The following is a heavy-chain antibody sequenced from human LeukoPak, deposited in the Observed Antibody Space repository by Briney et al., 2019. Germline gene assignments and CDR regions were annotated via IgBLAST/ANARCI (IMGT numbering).Heavy chain of an antibody. CDR3: ARSVPDYTRFDY. Sequence: SGRSLRLSCAASGFIFSSYGMHWVRQAPGKGLEWVAVISYDGNNKYYADSIKGRFTISRDNSKNTLYLQMNSLRADDTALYYCARSVPDYTRFDYWGQGALVTVSS. D-gene: IGHD4-11*01. J-gene: IGHJ4*02. CDR1: GFIFSSYG. V-gene: IGHV3-30*03. CDR2: ISYDGNNK.